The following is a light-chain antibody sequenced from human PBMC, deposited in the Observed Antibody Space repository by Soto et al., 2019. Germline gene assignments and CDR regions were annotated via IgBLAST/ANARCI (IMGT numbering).Light chain of an antibody. J-gene: IGKJ1*01. CDR2: EPS. CDR1: QSINKW. V-gene: IGKV1-5*03. Sequence: DIQMTQSPSTLSASVGDRVTITCRSSQSINKWLAWYQHKPGKPPALLIYEPSSLESGVPSRFSGSGSGTGFTLTISSLQPDDFATYYGQQYNRYRAFGQRTKVEIK. CDR3: QQYNRYRA.